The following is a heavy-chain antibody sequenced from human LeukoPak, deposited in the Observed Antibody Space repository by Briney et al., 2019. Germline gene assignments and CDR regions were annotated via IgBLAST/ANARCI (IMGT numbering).Heavy chain of an antibody. Sequence: SDTLSLTCADSGYSISSSNWWGWIRQPPGKGLEWIGYIYYSGSTYYNPSLKSRVTMSVDTSKNQFSLKLSSVTAVDTAVYYCARVLSYRPYDAFDIWGQGTMVTVSS. J-gene: IGHJ3*02. CDR3: ARVLSYRPYDAFDI. CDR2: IYYSGST. CDR1: GYSISSSNW. V-gene: IGHV4-28*03. D-gene: IGHD1-26*01.